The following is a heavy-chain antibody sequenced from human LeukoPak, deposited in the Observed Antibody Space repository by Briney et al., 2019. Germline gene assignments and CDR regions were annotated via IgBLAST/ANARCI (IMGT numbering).Heavy chain of an antibody. CDR1: GGSVSSGSYY. V-gene: IGHV4-61*01. D-gene: IGHD5-18*01. CDR2: IYYSGST. J-gene: IGHJ4*02. Sequence: PSETLSLTCTVSGGSVSSGSYYWSWIRQPPGKGLEWIGYIYYSGSTNYNPSLKSRVTISVDTSKNQFSLKLSSLTAADTAVYYCARSRYSYGYNFDYWGQGTLVTVSS. CDR3: ARSRYSYGYNFDY.